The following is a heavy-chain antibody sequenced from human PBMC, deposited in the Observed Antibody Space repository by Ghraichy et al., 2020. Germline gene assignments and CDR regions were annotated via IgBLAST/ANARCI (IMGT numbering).Heavy chain of an antibody. Sequence: ESLNISCTVSGGSISSSSYYWGWIRQPPGKGLEWIGSIYYSGSTYYNPSLKSRVTISVDTSKNQFSLKLSSVTAADTAVYYCARKTHAGYSYESDAFDIWGQGTMVTVSS. CDR3: ARKTHAGYSYESDAFDI. J-gene: IGHJ3*02. CDR2: IYYSGST. D-gene: IGHD5-18*01. V-gene: IGHV4-39*01. CDR1: GGSISSSSYY.